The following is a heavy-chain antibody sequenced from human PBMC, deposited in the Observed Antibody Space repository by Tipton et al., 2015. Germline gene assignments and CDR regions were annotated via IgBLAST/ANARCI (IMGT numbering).Heavy chain of an antibody. J-gene: IGHJ6*02. D-gene: IGHD6-19*01. CDR1: GFTFSSYA. V-gene: IGHV3-23*01. CDR3: AKDRGGWFEYYYYGMDV. CDR2: ISGSGGST. Sequence: SLRLSCAASGFTFSSYAMNWVRQAPGKGLEWVSAISGSGGSTFYADSVKGRFTISRDNSKNTLYVQMNSLRAEDTAVYYCAKDRGGWFEYYYYGMDVWGQGTTVTVSS.